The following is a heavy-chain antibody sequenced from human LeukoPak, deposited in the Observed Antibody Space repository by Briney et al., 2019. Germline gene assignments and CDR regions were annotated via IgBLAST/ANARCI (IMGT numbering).Heavy chain of an antibody. D-gene: IGHD2-15*01. CDR2: INTNTGNP. CDR3: ARDQSLGGGQFDY. J-gene: IGHJ4*02. Sequence: ASVKVSCKASGYTFTNYAMNWVRQAPGQGLEWMGWINTNTGNPTYAQGFTGRFVLSLDTSGSTAYLQISNLKAEDTAVYYCARDQSLGGGQFDYWGQGTLVAVSS. V-gene: IGHV7-4-1*02. CDR1: GYTFTNYA.